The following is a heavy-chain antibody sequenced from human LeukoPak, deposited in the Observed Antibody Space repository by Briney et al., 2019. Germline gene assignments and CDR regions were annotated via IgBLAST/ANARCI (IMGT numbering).Heavy chain of an antibody. Sequence: SETLSLTCTVSGASISNDFWSWIRQPPGKGPEWIGYIHYSGLTSYNLSLQSRVTISVDRSQNQLSLKLRSVTAADTAVYYCVYTSGWTNFYYYGMDVWGQGTPVTVSS. D-gene: IGHD6-19*01. J-gene: IGHJ6*02. CDR1: GASISNDF. CDR3: VYTSGWTNFYYYGMDV. V-gene: IGHV4-59*03. CDR2: IHYSGLT.